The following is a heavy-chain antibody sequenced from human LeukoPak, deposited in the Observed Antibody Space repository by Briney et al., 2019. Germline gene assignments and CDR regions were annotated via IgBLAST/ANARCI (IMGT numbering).Heavy chain of an antibody. CDR3: ARGARGGYSSTWYDY. D-gene: IGHD6-13*01. Sequence: KPGESLKISCKASGYSFTTSWIGWVRQMPGKGLEWMGIIYPGDSNTRYSPSFQGQVTISADKSITTAYLQLSSLKASDTAMYYCARGARGGYSSTWYDYWGQGTLVTVSS. V-gene: IGHV5-51*03. CDR2: IYPGDSNT. J-gene: IGHJ4*02. CDR1: GYSFTTSW.